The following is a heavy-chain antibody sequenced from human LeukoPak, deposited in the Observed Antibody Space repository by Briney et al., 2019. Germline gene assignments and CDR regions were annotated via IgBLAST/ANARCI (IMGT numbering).Heavy chain of an antibody. CDR3: ARLSPVVITGSDY. CDR1: GYTFTGYY. V-gene: IGHV1-46*01. CDR2: INPSGGST. J-gene: IGHJ4*02. Sequence: ASVKVSCKASGYTFTGYYMHWVRQAPGQGLEWMGVINPSGGSTSYAQKFQGRVTMTRDTSTSTVYMELSSLRSEDTAVYYCARLSPVVITGSDYWGQGTLVTVSS. D-gene: IGHD3-22*01.